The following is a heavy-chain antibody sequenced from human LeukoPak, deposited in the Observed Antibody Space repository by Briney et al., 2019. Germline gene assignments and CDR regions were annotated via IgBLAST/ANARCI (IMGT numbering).Heavy chain of an antibody. D-gene: IGHD4-17*01. Sequence: SQTLSLTCTVSGGSISSGGHYWSWIRQHPGKGLEWIGYIYYSGSTYYNPSLKSRVTISVDTSKNQFSLKLSSVTAADTAVYYCARAGDSYTHFDYWGQGTLVTVSS. CDR3: ARAGDSYTHFDY. CDR2: IYYSGST. V-gene: IGHV4-31*03. J-gene: IGHJ4*02. CDR1: GGSISSGGHY.